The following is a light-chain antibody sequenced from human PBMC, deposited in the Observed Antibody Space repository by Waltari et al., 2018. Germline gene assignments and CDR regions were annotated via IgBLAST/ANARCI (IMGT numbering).Light chain of an antibody. CDR2: SND. CDR1: SSNIGRNT. CDR3: AAWDDSLNAYV. Sequence: QSVVTQPPSRSGAPGQRVTIFCSGGSSNIGRNTVNWYQHVTGTAPKLLLYSNDQRPSGVPDRFSGSKSGTSASLAIGGLRSEDEADYYCAAWDDSLNAYVFGSGTRAAVL. V-gene: IGLV1-44*01. J-gene: IGLJ1*01.